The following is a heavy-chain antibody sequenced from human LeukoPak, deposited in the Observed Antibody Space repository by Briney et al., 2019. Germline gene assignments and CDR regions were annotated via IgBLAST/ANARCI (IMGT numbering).Heavy chain of an antibody. D-gene: IGHD1-1*01. CDR3: ARVRRPIYYFDY. CDR1: GYTFTSYD. V-gene: IGHV1-8*03. CDR2: MNPNSGNT. J-gene: IGHJ4*02. Sequence: ASVKVSCKASGYTFTSYDINWVRQANGQGLEWMGWMNPNSGNTGYAQKFQGRVTITRNTSISTAYMELSSLRSEDTAVYYCARVRRPIYYFDYWGQGTLVTVSS.